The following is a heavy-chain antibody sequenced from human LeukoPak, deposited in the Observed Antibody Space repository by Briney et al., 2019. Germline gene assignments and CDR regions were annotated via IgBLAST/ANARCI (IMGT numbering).Heavy chain of an antibody. J-gene: IGHJ5*02. V-gene: IGHV4-34*01. Sequence: SETLSLTCAVYGGSFSGYYWSWILQPPGKGLEWIGEINHSGSTNYNPSLKSRVTISVDTSKNQFSLKLSSVTAADTAVYYCARGRSMVGIVVVVAALRKNWFNPWGQGTLVTVSS. CDR3: ARGRSMVGIVVVVAALRKNWFNP. D-gene: IGHD2-15*01. CDR1: GGSFSGYY. CDR2: INHSGST.